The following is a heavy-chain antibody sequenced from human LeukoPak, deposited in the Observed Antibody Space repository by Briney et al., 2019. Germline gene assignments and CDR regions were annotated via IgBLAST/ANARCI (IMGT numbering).Heavy chain of an antibody. V-gene: IGHV3-23*01. CDR1: GFTLSTYA. CDR2: IVGSSGNT. CDR3: TVFGDSNH. Sequence: GGSLRLSCAVSGFTLSTYAMTWVRQAPGKGLEWVSSIVGSSGNTYYADSVKGRFTISGDNSKNTLYLQMSSLRAEDTAVYYCTVFGDSNHWGQGTLVTVSS. J-gene: IGHJ5*02. D-gene: IGHD4-17*01.